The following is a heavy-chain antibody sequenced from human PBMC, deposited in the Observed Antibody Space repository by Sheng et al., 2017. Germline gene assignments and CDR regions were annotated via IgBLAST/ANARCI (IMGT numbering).Heavy chain of an antibody. J-gene: IGHJ4*02. CDR1: GDSVSSGSVA. CDR3: GRWDHEMAYLDY. D-gene: IGHD1-26*01. CDR2: TYYRSGWQN. Sequence: QVQLQPSGPGLLKPSQTLSLTCAIAGDSVSSGSVAWTWIRQSPSRGLEWLGRTYYRSGWQNQYAPSVKSRITINTDTSKNHFSLQLNSVTPEDTAVYYCGRWDHEMAYLDYWGPGLLVSVSS. V-gene: IGHV6-1*01.